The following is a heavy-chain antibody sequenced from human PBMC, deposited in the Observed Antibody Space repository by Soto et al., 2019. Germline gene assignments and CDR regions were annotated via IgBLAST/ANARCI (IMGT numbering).Heavy chain of an antibody. V-gene: IGHV3-23*01. D-gene: IGHD3-16*01. CDR2: ISGGGDAT. CDR1: GFTFGNYA. J-gene: IGHJ4*02. CDR3: WKKVLGVITLPALYYFDY. Sequence: EVQLLESGGGLVQPGGSLRLSCAASGFTFGNYAFSWVRQAPGKGLEWVSVISGGGDATYYPDSVKGRFNTSRDNFKNYVVLAKDRPGGGGTAGYFRWKKVLGVITLPALYYFDYWGQGTLVTVSS.